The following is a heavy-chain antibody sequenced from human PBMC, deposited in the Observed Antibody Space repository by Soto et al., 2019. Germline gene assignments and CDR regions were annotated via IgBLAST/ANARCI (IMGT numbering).Heavy chain of an antibody. Sequence: SETLSLTCAVYGGFVSSGSYYWSWIRQPPGKGLEWIGEINHSGSTNYNPSLKSRVTISVDTSKNQFSLKLSSVTAADTAVYYCAREALRGFKDYWGQGTLVTVSS. J-gene: IGHJ4*02. V-gene: IGHV4-61*01. CDR1: GGFVSSGSYY. CDR2: INHSGST. CDR3: AREALRGFKDY.